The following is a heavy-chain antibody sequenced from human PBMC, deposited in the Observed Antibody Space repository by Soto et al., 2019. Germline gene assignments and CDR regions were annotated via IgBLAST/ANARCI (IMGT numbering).Heavy chain of an antibody. J-gene: IGHJ6*02. D-gene: IGHD2-15*01. CDR3: AKVGPLILRNYYGLDV. V-gene: IGHV3-23*01. Sequence: EVQLLESGGGLVQPGGSLRLSCAASGFTFSSYAMSWVRQAPGKGLEWVSAISGSGFSTYYIDSVKGRFTISRDNSKNTLYLQMNSLRAEDTAVYYCAKVGPLILRNYYGLDVWGQGTTVTVSS. CDR1: GFTFSSYA. CDR2: ISGSGFST.